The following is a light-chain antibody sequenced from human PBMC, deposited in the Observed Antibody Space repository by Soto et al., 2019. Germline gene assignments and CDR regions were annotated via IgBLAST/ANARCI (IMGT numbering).Light chain of an antibody. J-gene: IGLJ2*01. V-gene: IGLV2-14*01. CDR3: NSFTTSSTLL. CDR1: DSDIGAYNY. CDR2: EVT. Sequence: QSALTQPASVSGFPGQSITISCTGTDSDIGAYNYVSWYQHHPGKAPTLLIHEVTNRPSGVSRRFSGSKSGNTASLTISGLRAEVEADYYCNSFTTSSTLLFGGGTKVTVL.